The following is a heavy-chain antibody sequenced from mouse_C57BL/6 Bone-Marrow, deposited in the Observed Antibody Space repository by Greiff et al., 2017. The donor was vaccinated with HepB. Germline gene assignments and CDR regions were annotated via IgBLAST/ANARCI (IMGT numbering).Heavy chain of an antibody. CDR1: GYTFTDYY. CDR3: AGGFDY. V-gene: IGHV1-26*01. CDR2: INPNNGGT. J-gene: IGHJ2*01. Sequence: EVKLQQSGPELVKPGASVKISCKASGYTFTDYYMNWVKQSHGKSLEWIGDINPNNGGTSYNQKFKGKATLTVDKSSSPAYMELRSLTSEDSAVYYCAGGFDYWGQGTTLTVSS.